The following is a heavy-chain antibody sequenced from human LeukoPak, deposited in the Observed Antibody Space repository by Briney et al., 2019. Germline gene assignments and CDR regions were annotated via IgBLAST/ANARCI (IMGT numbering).Heavy chain of an antibody. CDR1: GYSINNGYQ. V-gene: IGHV4-38-2*02. D-gene: IGHD2-2*01. Sequence: SETLSLTFAVSGYSINNGYQWAWIRQSPGRGLEWIGSIYHNGGAHYNPSLRSRVVISVDTSNNQFSLRLSSVTVADTAVYYCARDPRWLTPDCTSTSCYENYFDPWGRGTLVTVSS. CDR3: ARDPRWLTPDCTSTSCYENYFDP. CDR2: IYHNGGA. J-gene: IGHJ5*02.